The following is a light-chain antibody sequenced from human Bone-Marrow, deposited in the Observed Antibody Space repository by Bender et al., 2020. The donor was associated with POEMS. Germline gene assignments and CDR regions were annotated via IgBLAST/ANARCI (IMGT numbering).Light chain of an antibody. CDR1: SSDVGSYNY. CDR2: DVT. J-gene: IGLJ3*02. V-gene: IGLV2-11*01. CDR3: QSYDNSLGGWV. Sequence: QSALTQPRSVSGSPGQSVTISCTGTSSDVGSYNYVSWYQQHPGKAPKLMIYDVTYRPSGVSDRFSGSKSGTSASLAITGLQAEDEGDYYCQSYDNSLGGWVFGGGTKLTVL.